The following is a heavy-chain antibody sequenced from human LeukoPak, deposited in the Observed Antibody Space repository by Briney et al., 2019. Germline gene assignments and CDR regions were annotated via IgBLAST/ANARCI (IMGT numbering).Heavy chain of an antibody. Sequence: GGSLRLSCAASGFTFSSYSMNWVRQAPGKGLEWVSYISSSSSTIYYADSVKGRFTISRNNAKNSLYLQMNSLRDEDTAVYYCARDIDQQWLVRGRYYYYYGMDVWGQGTTVTVSS. D-gene: IGHD6-19*01. CDR1: GFTFSSYS. CDR2: ISSSSSTI. CDR3: ARDIDQQWLVRGRYYYYYGMDV. J-gene: IGHJ6*02. V-gene: IGHV3-48*02.